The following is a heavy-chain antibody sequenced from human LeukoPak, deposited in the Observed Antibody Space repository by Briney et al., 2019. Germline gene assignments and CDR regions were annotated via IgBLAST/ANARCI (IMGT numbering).Heavy chain of an antibody. CDR3: ARGGRGGSGSYSLFDR. Sequence: SVKVSCKASGGTFSSYAISWVRQAPGQGLEWMGGIIPIFGTADYAQKFQGRVTITADESTTTAYLELSSLRTEDTAVYYCARGGRGGSGSYSLFDRWGQGTLVTVSS. V-gene: IGHV1-69*01. D-gene: IGHD3-10*01. CDR1: GGTFSSYA. CDR2: IIPIFGTA. J-gene: IGHJ5*02.